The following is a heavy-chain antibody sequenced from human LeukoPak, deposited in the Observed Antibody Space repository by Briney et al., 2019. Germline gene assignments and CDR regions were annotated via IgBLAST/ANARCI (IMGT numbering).Heavy chain of an antibody. J-gene: IGHJ5*02. CDR2: ISSSSSTI. CDR1: VFTFSSYS. D-gene: IGHD3-3*01. V-gene: IGHV3-48*01. CDR3: ARDLSGYDDFWSGYYTNYFDP. Sequence: PGGSLSLSCAASVFTFSSYSMNWVRQAPGKGREWVSYISSSSSTIYYGDSVKGRFTISRDNAKNSLYLQMNSLRVADTAVYYCARDLSGYDDFWSGYYTNYFDPWGQGTLVTVSS.